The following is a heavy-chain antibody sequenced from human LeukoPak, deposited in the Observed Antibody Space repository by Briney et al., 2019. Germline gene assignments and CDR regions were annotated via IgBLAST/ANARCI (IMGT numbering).Heavy chain of an antibody. CDR1: GGSISNSSYY. V-gene: IGHV4-39*01. CDR2: IYYSGST. Sequence: SETLSLTCTVSGGSISNSSYYWGWIRQPPGKGLEWIGSIYYSGSTYYNPSLKSRVTISVDTSKNQFSLKLSSVTAADTAVYYCARHRTYCSGGSCYFPPFDYWGQGTLVTVSS. J-gene: IGHJ4*02. D-gene: IGHD2-15*01. CDR3: ARHRTYCSGGSCYFPPFDY.